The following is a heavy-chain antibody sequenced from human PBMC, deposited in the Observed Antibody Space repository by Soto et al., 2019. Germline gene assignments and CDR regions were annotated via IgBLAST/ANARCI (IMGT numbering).Heavy chain of an antibody. J-gene: IGHJ6*03. CDR1: GYTFTSYD. Sequence: ASVKVSCKASGYTFTSYDINWVRQATGQGLEWMGWMNPNSGNTGYAQKFQGRVTMTRNTSISTAYMELSSLRSEDTAVYYCARFAGYYYYMDVWGKGTTVTVSS. CDR3: ARFAGYYYYMDV. V-gene: IGHV1-8*01. D-gene: IGHD3-16*01. CDR2: MNPNSGNT.